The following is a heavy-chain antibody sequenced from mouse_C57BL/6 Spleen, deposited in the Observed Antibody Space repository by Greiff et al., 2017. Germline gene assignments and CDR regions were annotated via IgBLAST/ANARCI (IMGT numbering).Heavy chain of an antibody. CDR2: IWGDGST. CDR3: AKCPTTVGGYAMDY. J-gene: IGHJ4*01. CDR1: GFSLTSYG. Sequence: VKVVESGPGLVAPSQSLSITCTVSGFSLTSYGVSWVRQPPGKGLEWLGVIWGDGSTNYHSALISRLSISKDNSKSQVFLKLNSLQTDDTATYYSAKCPTTVGGYAMDYWGQGTSVTVSS. V-gene: IGHV2-3*01. D-gene: IGHD1-1*01.